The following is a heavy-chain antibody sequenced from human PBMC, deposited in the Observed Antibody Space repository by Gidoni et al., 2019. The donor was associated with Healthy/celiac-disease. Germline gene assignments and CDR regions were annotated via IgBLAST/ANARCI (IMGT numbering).Heavy chain of an antibody. CDR2: ISSSGNTI. Sequence: QVQPVESGGGLVYPGGSLRLSCAASGFTFSDCYMSWIRQAPGKGLEGVSYISSSGNTIYYADSEKGRFTIFRDNAKNALYLQMNSLRAEDTAVYYCARRSSGYYSTGAFDIWGQGTMVTVSS. CDR1: GFTFSDCY. V-gene: IGHV3-11*01. D-gene: IGHD3-22*01. CDR3: ARRSSGYYSTGAFDI. J-gene: IGHJ3*02.